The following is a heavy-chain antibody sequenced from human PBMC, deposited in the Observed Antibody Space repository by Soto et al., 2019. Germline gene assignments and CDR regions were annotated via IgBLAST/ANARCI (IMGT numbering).Heavy chain of an antibody. D-gene: IGHD4-4*01. Sequence: QVQLVQSGADVRKNGASVKVSSKASGYPFSDNNIHWVRQAPGQGLEWMGWLNPYSGATNYAPKFQGRVTMTRDTSVSTSYMELTGLKSDDTAFYYCATARRGTVSLLADWGQGTLVTVSS. CDR1: GYPFSDNN. J-gene: IGHJ4*01. V-gene: IGHV1-2*02. CDR2: LNPYSGAT. CDR3: ATARRGTVSLLAD.